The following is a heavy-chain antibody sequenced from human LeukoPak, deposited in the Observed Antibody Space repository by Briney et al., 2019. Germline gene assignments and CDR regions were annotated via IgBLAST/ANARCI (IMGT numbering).Heavy chain of an antibody. D-gene: IGHD1-26*01. CDR3: AKGSGGSYYGAFDI. CDR2: IRYDGSNK. V-gene: IGHV3-30*02. Sequence: GGSLRLSCAGSGFTFSSYGMHWVRQGPGKGLEGGAFIRYDGSNKYYADSVKGRFTISRDNSKNTLYLQMNSLRAEDTAVYYCAKGSGGSYYGAFDIWGQGTMVTVSS. CDR1: GFTFSSYG. J-gene: IGHJ3*02.